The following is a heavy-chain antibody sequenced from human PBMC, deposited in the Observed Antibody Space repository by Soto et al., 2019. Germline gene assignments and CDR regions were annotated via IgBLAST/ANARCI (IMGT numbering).Heavy chain of an antibody. D-gene: IGHD3-10*01. CDR2: ILHDGNNK. CDR3: ARDDEGGSYCDLGY. J-gene: IGHJ4*02. V-gene: IGHV3-30-3*01. Sequence: PGGSLRLSFAASGFTFSNYIMHWVRQAPGKGLEWVAIILHDGNNKYYADSVKGRFTISRDNSKNTLYLQMNSLRTEDTAIYYCARDDEGGSYCDLGYWGQGTLVTVSS. CDR1: GFTFSNYI.